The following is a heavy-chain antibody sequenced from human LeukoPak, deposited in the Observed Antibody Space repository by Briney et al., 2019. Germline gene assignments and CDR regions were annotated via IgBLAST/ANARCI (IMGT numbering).Heavy chain of an antibody. D-gene: IGHD3-9*01. CDR3: ARDLTGPNYYYYYMDV. J-gene: IGHJ6*03. CDR2: IFYSGTT. Sequence: PSETLSLTCTVSNDSISPLYWGWIRQPPGKGLEFIGYIFYSGTTNFNPSLKSRVTLSVDTSKNQFSLRLNSVTAADTAVYYCARDLTGPNYYYYYMDVWGKGTTVTVS. CDR1: NDSISPLY. V-gene: IGHV4-59*11.